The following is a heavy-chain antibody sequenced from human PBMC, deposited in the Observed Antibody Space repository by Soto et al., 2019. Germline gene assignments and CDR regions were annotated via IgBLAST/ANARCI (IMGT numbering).Heavy chain of an antibody. D-gene: IGHD3-3*01. Sequence: GGSLRLSCAASGFTFSSYAMSWVRQAPGKGLEWVSAISGSVGSTYYADSVKGRFTISRDNSKNTLYLQMNSLRAEDTAVYYCAKDKVVGAYDFWSGYYRGWFDPWGQGTLVTVSS. V-gene: IGHV3-23*01. CDR3: AKDKVVGAYDFWSGYYRGWFDP. CDR2: ISGSVGST. J-gene: IGHJ5*02. CDR1: GFTFSSYA.